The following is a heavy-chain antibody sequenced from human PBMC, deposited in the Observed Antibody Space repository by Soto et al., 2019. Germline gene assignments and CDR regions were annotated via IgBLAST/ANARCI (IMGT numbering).Heavy chain of an antibody. D-gene: IGHD4-17*01. CDR3: ARDYGGNEFDY. CDR1: GFTFSSYW. V-gene: IGHV3-7*01. CDR2: IKQDGSEK. Sequence: EVQLVESGGGLVQPGGSLRLSCAASGFTFSSYWMSWVRQAPGKGLEWVANIKQDGSEKYYVDSVKGRFTISRDNAKNSMYLQMNSLGAEDTDVYYCARDYGGNEFDYWGQGTLVTVSS. J-gene: IGHJ4*02.